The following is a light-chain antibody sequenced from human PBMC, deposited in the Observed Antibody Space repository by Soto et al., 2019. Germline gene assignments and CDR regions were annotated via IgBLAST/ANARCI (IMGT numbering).Light chain of an antibody. V-gene: IGLV2-8*01. J-gene: IGLJ3*02. CDR2: EVS. CDR1: SSDVGGYNY. CDR3: SAWDDSLNGGL. Sequence: QSALTQPPSASGSPGQSVTISCTGTSSDVGGYNYVSWYQQHPGKAPKLMIYEVSKRPSGVPDRFSGSKSGNTASLTVSGLQAEDEADYYCSAWDDSLNGGLFGGGTRLTVL.